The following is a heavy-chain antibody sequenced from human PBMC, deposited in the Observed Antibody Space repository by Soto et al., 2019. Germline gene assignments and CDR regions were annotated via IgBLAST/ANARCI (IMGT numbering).Heavy chain of an antibody. CDR2: ISVSGGST. J-gene: IGHJ5*02. CDR1: RFTFSSYS. V-gene: IGHV3-23*01. CDR3: AKLSRNIKTWFDP. Sequence: EVQLLESGGGLVQPGGSLRLSCAVSRFTFSSYSFSWVRQPPGKGLEWIARISVSGGSTHYADSVKGRFTVSRDNSKHTLYLQTNNLGAADPAVYYCAKLSRNIKTWFDPWGQGTLVTVSS.